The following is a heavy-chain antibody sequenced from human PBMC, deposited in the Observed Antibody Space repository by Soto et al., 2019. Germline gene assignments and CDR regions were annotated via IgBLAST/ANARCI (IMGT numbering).Heavy chain of an antibody. CDR2: IIPIFGTA. V-gene: IGHV1-69*01. CDR3: ARGGFIVVVPADKAEKNYGMDV. Sequence: QVQLVQSGAEVKKPGSSVKVSCKASGGTFSSYAISWVRQAPGQGLEWMGGIIPIFGTANYAQKFQGRVTITADESTSTAYMELSSLRSEDTAVYYCARGGFIVVVPADKAEKNYGMDVWGQGTTVTVSS. D-gene: IGHD2-2*01. J-gene: IGHJ6*02. CDR1: GGTFSSYA.